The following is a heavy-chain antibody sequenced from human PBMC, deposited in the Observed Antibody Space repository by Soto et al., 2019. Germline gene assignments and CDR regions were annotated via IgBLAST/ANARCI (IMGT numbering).Heavy chain of an antibody. J-gene: IGHJ5*02. D-gene: IGHD2-2*01. Sequence: LRLSCAASGFTFSSYGMHWVRQAPGKGLEWVAVISYDGSNKYYADSVKGRFTISRDNSKNTLYLQMNSLRAEDTAVYYCAKDRRYCSSTSCYRWFDPWGQGTLVTVSS. CDR1: GFTFSSYG. CDR2: ISYDGSNK. CDR3: AKDRRYCSSTSCYRWFDP. V-gene: IGHV3-30*18.